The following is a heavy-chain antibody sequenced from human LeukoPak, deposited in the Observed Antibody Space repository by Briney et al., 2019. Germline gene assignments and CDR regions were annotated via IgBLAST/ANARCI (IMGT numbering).Heavy chain of an antibody. J-gene: IGHJ4*02. V-gene: IGHV3-48*01. D-gene: IGHD3-10*01. CDR3: ARGLTYYYGSGSVYYFDY. CDR1: GFTFTSYW. CDR2: ISSSSSTI. Sequence: GGSLRLSCAASGFTFTSYWMSWVRQAPGKGLEWVSYISSSSSTIYYADSVKGRFTISRDNAKNSLYLQMNSLRAEDTAVYYCARGLTYYYGSGSVYYFDYWGQGTLVTVSS.